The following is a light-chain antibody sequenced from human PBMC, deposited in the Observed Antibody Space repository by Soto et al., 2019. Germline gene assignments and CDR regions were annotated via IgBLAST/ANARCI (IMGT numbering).Light chain of an antibody. V-gene: IGLV2-23*02. CDR3: CSYAGSSTLV. Sequence: QSVLTQPASVSGSPGQSITISCTGTNSDVGSYNLVSWYQQHPGKAPKVMIYEVTKRPSGVSNRFSGSKSANTASLTISGLQAEDEADYYCCSYAGSSTLVFGGGTKVTVL. CDR2: EVT. CDR1: NSDVGSYNL. J-gene: IGLJ2*01.